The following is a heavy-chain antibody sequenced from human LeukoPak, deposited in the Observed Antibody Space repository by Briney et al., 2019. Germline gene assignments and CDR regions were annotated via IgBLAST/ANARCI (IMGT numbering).Heavy chain of an antibody. V-gene: IGHV4-59*01. CDR3: AHSKRGGGYYINAFAV. J-gene: IGHJ3*01. D-gene: IGHD1-26*01. CDR2: SYSVRNA. CDR1: GASTSAYY. Sequence: SETLSLTCTVSGASTSAYYWSWIRQPPGKGLEWIGYSYSVRNANYNPSLKTRVTISIDTSENQFSLRLTSVTAADTAVYFCAHSKRGGGYYINAFAVWGQGTLVTISS.